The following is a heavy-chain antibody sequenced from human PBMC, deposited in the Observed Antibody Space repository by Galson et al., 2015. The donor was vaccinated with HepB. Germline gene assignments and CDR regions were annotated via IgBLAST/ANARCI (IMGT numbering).Heavy chain of an antibody. CDR3: TWALGSSWTGYYGMDV. Sequence: SLRLSCAASGFTFSSYSMHWVRQGPGKGLEWVALISYDGSNKYYADSVKGRFTISRDNSKNTLYLQMNSLRGEDTAVYYCTWALGSSWTGYYGMDVWGQGTTVTVSS. D-gene: IGHD6-13*01. CDR1: GFTFSSYS. CDR2: ISYDGSNK. J-gene: IGHJ6*02. V-gene: IGHV3-30*04.